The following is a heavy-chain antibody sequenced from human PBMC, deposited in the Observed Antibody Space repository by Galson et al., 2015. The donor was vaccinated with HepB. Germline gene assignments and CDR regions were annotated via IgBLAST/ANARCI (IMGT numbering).Heavy chain of an antibody. Sequence: LSLTCAVYGGSFSGYYWSWIRQPPGKGLEWIGDINHSRSTNYNPSLKSRVAISVDTSKSQFSLRLSSVTAADTAVYYCARTYDTSGYYYAFDYWGQGTLVTVSS. D-gene: IGHD3-22*01. CDR3: ARTYDTSGYYYAFDY. CDR1: GGSFSGYY. CDR2: INHSRST. J-gene: IGHJ4*02. V-gene: IGHV4-34*01.